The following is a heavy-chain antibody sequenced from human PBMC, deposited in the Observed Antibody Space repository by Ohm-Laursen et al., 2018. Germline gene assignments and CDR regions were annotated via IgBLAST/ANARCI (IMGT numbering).Heavy chain of an antibody. V-gene: IGHV3-11*04. CDR3: ARAYEATHPDV. CDR1: GFRFSDNF. J-gene: IGHJ6*02. CDR2: ITSSGTNI. D-gene: IGHD2-21*01. Sequence: SLRLSCAASGFRFSDNFMNWIRQAPGKGLEWVSRITSSGTNIYYSDSVKGRFTISRDNAENSVYLQMNSLRVEDTAVYCCARAYEATHPDVWGQGTTVTVS.